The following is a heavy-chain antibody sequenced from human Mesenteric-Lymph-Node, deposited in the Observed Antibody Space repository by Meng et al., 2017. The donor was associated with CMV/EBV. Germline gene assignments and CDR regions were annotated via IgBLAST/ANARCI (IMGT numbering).Heavy chain of an antibody. CDR3: ARGGLIFGLDP. V-gene: IGHV1-2*02. J-gene: IGHJ5*02. CDR1: GYTFSDYY. CDR2: INPNSGGT. D-gene: IGHD3-3*02. Sequence: ASVQVSCKASGYTFSDYYMHWVRQAPGQGLEWMGWINPNSGGTNFARKFQGRVTMTRDTSISTAYMELNRLRSDDTAIYYCARGGLIFGLDPWGQGTQVTVSS.